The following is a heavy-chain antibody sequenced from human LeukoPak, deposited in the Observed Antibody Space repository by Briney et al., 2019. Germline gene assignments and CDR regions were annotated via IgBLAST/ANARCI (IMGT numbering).Heavy chain of an antibody. CDR2: VKGDGSFT. J-gene: IGHJ4*02. D-gene: IGHD5-24*01. CDR1: GFTFRSYW. Sequence: GGSLRLSCAASGFTFRSYWMHWVRQAPGKGLVWVSRVKGDGSFTNYADSVYGRFTISRDNAKNTLYLHMHSLRAEDTAVYYCVRDGDDFNFDYWGQGTLVTVSS. CDR3: VRDGDDFNFDY. V-gene: IGHV3-74*01.